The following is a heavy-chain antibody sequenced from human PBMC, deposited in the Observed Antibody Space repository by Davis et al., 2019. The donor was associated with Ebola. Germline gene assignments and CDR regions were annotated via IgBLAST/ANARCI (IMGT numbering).Heavy chain of an antibody. D-gene: IGHD6-19*01. J-gene: IGHJ4*02. CDR1: VITFSSYA. V-gene: IGHV3-23*01. CDR2: ISGSGGST. CDR3: ARGLRSGFLTFDL. Sequence: GESLKISCTDSVITFSSYAMTWVRQAPGKGLEWVSAISGSGGSTYYADSVKGRFTISRDNSKNTLYLHLDSLRADDSAIYYCARGLRSGFLTFDLWGQGTLVTVSS.